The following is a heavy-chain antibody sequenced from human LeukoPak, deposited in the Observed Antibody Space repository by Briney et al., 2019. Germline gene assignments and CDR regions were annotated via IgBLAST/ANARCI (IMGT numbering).Heavy chain of an antibody. Sequence: ASVKVSCKASGYTFTGYYMHWVRQAPGQGLEWMGIINPSGGSTSYAQKFQGRVTMTRDTSTSTVYMELSSLRSEDTAVYYCARDPPITMIVVGGGFDYWGQGTLVTVSS. J-gene: IGHJ4*02. CDR2: INPSGGST. CDR3: ARDPPITMIVVGGGFDY. CDR1: GYTFTGYY. V-gene: IGHV1-46*01. D-gene: IGHD3-22*01.